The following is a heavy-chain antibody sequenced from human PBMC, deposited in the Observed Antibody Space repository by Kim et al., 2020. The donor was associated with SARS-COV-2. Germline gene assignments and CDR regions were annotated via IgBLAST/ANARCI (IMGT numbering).Heavy chain of an antibody. J-gene: IGHJ3*02. CDR2: ISGSGGNT. Sequence: GGSLRLSCAASGFTFSIYGMTWVRQAPGKGLEWVSAISGSGGNTYYADSVKGRFTISRDNSKNTLYLQMNSLRAEDTAVYYCAKPYLRVLLTGDAFDIWGQGPMVAVSS. D-gene: IGHD1-20*01. CDR1: GFTFSIYG. CDR3: AKPYLRVLLTGDAFDI. V-gene: IGHV3-23*01.